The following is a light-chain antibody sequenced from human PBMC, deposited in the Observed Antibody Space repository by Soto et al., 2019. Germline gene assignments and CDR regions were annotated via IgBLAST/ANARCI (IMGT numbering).Light chain of an antibody. V-gene: IGKV3-15*01. CDR3: QQYGRSPPFT. Sequence: EIVMTQSPATLSVSPGERATLSCRASQSVSSNLAWYQQKPGQAPRLLIYGASTGATGITARFSGSGSGTDFTLTISRLEPEDFAVYFCQQYGRSPPFTFGQGTKVEIK. CDR2: GAS. CDR1: QSVSSN. J-gene: IGKJ2*01.